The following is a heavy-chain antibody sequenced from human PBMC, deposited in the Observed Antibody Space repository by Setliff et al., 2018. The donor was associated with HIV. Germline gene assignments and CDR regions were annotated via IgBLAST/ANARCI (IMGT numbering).Heavy chain of an antibody. CDR1: GVSISTYY. CDR3: FLFYDDRSGFYWD. J-gene: IGHJ4*02. V-gene: IGHV4-4*09. CDR2: IYSSGST. D-gene: IGHD3-22*01. Sequence: SETLSLTCTVSGVSISTYYWIWIRQSPGKGLEWIGYIYSSGSTNSNPSLSSRVTMAVDTSKKQFSLKLKSVTAADTAVYYCFLFYDDRSGFYWDWGQGTPVTVSS.